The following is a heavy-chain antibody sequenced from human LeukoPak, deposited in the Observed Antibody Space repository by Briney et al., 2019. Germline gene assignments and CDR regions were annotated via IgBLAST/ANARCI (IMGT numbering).Heavy chain of an antibody. V-gene: IGHV3-33*06. CDR3: AKDLAGHIVVVTANPEYFQH. CDR1: GFTFSDYT. Sequence: PGGSLRLSCPASGFTFSDYTMQWLRQAPGKGLEWVAVIWHDGTYISYGDSVRGRFTISRDNSKNTLYLQMNSLRAEDTAVYYCAKDLAGHIVVVTANPEYFQHWGQGTLVTVSS. D-gene: IGHD2-21*02. CDR2: IWHDGTYI. J-gene: IGHJ1*01.